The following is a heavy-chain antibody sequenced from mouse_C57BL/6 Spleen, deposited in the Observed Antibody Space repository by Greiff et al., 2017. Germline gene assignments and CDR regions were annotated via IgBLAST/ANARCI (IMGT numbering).Heavy chain of an antibody. CDR2: LSPKSGGT. D-gene: IGHD2-4*01. CDR1: GYTFTSYW. J-gene: IGHJ4*01. Sequence: QVQLQQPGAELVKPGASVKLSCKASGYTFTSYWMNWVKQRPGRGLEWIGRLSPKSGGTQYNEKFKSKATLTVDKPSSTAYMQLSSLTSEDSAVYYWTRDYYDYDGYAMDYWGQGTSVTVSS. V-gene: IGHV1-72*01. CDR3: TRDYYDYDGYAMDY.